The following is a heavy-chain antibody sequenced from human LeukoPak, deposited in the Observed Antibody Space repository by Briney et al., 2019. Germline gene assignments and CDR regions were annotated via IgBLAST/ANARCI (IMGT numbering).Heavy chain of an antibody. J-gene: IGHJ3*02. V-gene: IGHV1-2*02. CDR2: INPNSGGT. CDR3: AREVRYYGSGTDAFDI. Sequence: VASVKVSCKASGYTFTGYYMHWVRQAPGQGLEWMGWINPNSGGTNYARKFQGRVTMTRDTSISTAYMELSRLRSDDTAVYYCAREVRYYGSGTDAFDIWGQGTMVTVSS. CDR1: GYTFTGYY. D-gene: IGHD3-10*01.